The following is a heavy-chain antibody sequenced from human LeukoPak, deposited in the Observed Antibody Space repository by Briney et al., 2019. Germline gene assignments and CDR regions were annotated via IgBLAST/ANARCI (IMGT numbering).Heavy chain of an antibody. J-gene: IGHJ4*02. CDR3: ASWEGGYSYGYIGY. CDR1: GYTFTGYY. V-gene: IGHV1-2*02. CDR2: INPNSGGT. Sequence: GASVKVSCKASGYTFTGYYMHWVRQAPGHGLEWMGWINPNSGGTNYAQKFQGRVTMTRDTSISTAYMELSRLRSDDTAVYYCASWEGGYSYGYIGYWGQGTLVTVSS. D-gene: IGHD5-18*01.